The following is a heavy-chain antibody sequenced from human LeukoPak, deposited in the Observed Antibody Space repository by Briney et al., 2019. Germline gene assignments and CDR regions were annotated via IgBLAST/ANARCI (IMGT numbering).Heavy chain of an antibody. V-gene: IGHV4-38-2*02. D-gene: IGHD3-3*01. J-gene: IGHJ2*01. CDR3: ARDEGLDFWSGYWIEDPNWYFDL. Sequence: MPSETLSLTCTVSGYSISSGYYWGWIRQPPGKGLEWIGSIYHSGSTYYNPSLKSRVTISVDTSKNQFSLKLSSVTAADTAVYYCARDEGLDFWSGYWIEDPNWYFDLWGRGTLVTVSS. CDR2: IYHSGST. CDR1: GYSISSGYY.